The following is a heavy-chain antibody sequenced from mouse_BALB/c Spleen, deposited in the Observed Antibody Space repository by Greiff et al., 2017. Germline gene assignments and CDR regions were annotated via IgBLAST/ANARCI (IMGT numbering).Heavy chain of an antibody. CDR1: GYTFTSYV. J-gene: IGHJ1*01. D-gene: IGHD2-10*02. V-gene: IGHV1-14*01. CDR3: ARAKYGNYVGYFDV. CDR2: INPYNDGT. Sequence: VQLQQSGPELVKPGASVKMSCKASGYTFTSYVMHWVKQKPGQGLEWIGYINPYNDGTKYNEKFKGKATLTSDKSSSTAYMELSSLTSEDSAVYYWARAKYGNYVGYFDVWGAGTTVTVSS.